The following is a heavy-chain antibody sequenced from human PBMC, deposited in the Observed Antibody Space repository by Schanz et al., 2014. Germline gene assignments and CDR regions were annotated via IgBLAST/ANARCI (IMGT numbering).Heavy chain of an antibody. CDR3: ARENTAVAGMPRVMDV. J-gene: IGHJ6*02. D-gene: IGHD6-19*01. CDR2: VSPYSGDT. V-gene: IGHV1-2*06. Sequence: QVLLVQSGAEVKKPGASVKVSCQASGYSFIGYYVHWVRQAPGQGLEWMGRVSPYSGDTNYAQMFQGRVTMTTDTSISTAYMELSRLTSDDTAVFFCARENTAVAGMPRVMDVWGQGTTVTVTS. CDR1: GYSFIGYY.